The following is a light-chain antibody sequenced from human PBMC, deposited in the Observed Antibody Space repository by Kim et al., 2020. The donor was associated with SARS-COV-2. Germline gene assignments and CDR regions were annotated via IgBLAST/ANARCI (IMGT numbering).Light chain of an antibody. Sequence: SYELTQPHSVSVSPGQTASITCSGDKLGNKYSCWYQQKPGQSTVLVIYQDTKRPSGIPERFSGSNSGNTATLTISGTQAMDEADYYCQAWDSSTALEFGGGTQLTVL. V-gene: IGLV3-1*01. CDR1: KLGNKY. J-gene: IGLJ2*01. CDR2: QDT. CDR3: QAWDSSTALE.